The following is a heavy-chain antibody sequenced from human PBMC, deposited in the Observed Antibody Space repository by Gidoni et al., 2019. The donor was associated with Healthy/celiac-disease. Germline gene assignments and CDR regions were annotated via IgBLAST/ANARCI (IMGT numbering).Heavy chain of an antibody. Sequence: QLQLQESGPGLVKPSETLSLTCTVSGGSLSSSRYYWGWIRQPPGKGLEWIGSIYYSGTTYYNPSLKSRVTISVDTSKNQFSLKLSSVTAADTAVYYCASQNYDFWSGYSADFDYWGQGTLVTVSS. V-gene: IGHV4-39*01. D-gene: IGHD3-3*01. J-gene: IGHJ4*02. CDR1: GGSLSSSRYY. CDR2: IYYSGTT. CDR3: ASQNYDFWSGYSADFDY.